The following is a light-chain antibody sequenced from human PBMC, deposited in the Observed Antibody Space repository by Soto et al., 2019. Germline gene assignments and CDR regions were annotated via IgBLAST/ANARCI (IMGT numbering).Light chain of an antibody. V-gene: IGLV2-11*01. Sequence: QSALTQPRSVSGSPGQSVTISCTGTSSDLGGYNYISWHQQHPGKAPKVMIYDVSKRPSGVPDRFSGSKSGNTASLTISGLRAEDEADYYCCSYTGSYTFGVFGGGTKLTVL. CDR1: SSDLGGYNY. CDR3: CSYTGSYTFGV. J-gene: IGLJ3*02. CDR2: DVS.